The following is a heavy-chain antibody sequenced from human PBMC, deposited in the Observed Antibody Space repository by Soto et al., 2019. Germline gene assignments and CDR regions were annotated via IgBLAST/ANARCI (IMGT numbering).Heavy chain of an antibody. CDR1: GGTFSSYA. J-gene: IGHJ5*02. CDR3: ARGSVDYGGNGWWFDP. Sequence: QVQLVQSGAEVKKPGSSVKVSYKASGGTFSSYAISWVRQAPGQGLEWMGGIIPIFGTANYAQKFQGRVTITADESTSTAYMELSSLRSEDTAVYYCARGSVDYGGNGWWFDPWGQGTLVTVSS. D-gene: IGHD4-17*01. V-gene: IGHV1-69*01. CDR2: IIPIFGTA.